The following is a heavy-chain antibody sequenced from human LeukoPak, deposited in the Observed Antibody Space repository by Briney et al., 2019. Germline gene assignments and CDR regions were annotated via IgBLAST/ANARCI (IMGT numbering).Heavy chain of an antibody. CDR3: ARGYYDYVWGSYRYDAFDI. V-gene: IGHV1-46*01. CDR1: GYTFTSYY. J-gene: IGHJ3*02. Sequence: ASVKVSCKASGYTFTSYYMHWVRQAPGQGLEWMGIINPSGGSTSYAQKFQGRVTMTRNTSISTAYMELSSLRSEDTAVYYCARGYYDYVWGSYRYDAFDIWGQGTMVTVSS. CDR2: INPSGGST. D-gene: IGHD3-16*02.